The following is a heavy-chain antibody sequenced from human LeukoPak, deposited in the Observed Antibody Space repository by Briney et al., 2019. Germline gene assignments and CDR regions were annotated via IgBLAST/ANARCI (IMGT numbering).Heavy chain of an antibody. Sequence: ASVKVSCKASGYTFTSYAMHWVRQAPGQRLEWMGWINAGNGNTKYPQKFQGRVTITRDTSASTAYMELSSLRSEDTAVYYCATGITLFDYWGQGTLVTVSS. J-gene: IGHJ4*02. CDR3: ATGITLFDY. CDR1: GYTFTSYA. D-gene: IGHD3-10*01. V-gene: IGHV1-3*01. CDR2: INAGNGNT.